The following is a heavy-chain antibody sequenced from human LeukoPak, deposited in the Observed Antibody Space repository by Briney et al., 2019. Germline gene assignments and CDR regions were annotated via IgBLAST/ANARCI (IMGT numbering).Heavy chain of an antibody. CDR3: ARQGCSTTDCFQYYFDY. D-gene: IGHD2-2*01. CDR2: IYPDDSDT. V-gene: IGHV5-51*01. CDR1: GYSFSSYW. Sequence: GESLKISCKGSGYSFSSYWIGWVRPMPGKGLEWMGIIYPDDSDTRYSPSFQGQGTISADKSISTAYLQWSSLKASDTAMYYCARQGCSTTDCFQYYFDYWGQGTLVTVSS. J-gene: IGHJ4*02.